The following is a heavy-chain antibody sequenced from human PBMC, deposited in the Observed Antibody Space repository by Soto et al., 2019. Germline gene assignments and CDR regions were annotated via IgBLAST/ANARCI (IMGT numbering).Heavy chain of an antibody. CDR1: GITFSTYA. CDR3: AADYLRHNSLNGYYYSYGMDV. Sequence: GGSLRLSCAASGITFSTYAMSWVRRAPGKGLEWVSTIGSNGADKQYADFVKGRFTVSRDSSKSTLSLQMNSLRAEDTAVYYCAADYLRHNSLNGYYYSYGMDVWGQGTTVTVSS. D-gene: IGHD4-17*01. CDR2: IGSNGADK. J-gene: IGHJ6*02. V-gene: IGHV3-23*01.